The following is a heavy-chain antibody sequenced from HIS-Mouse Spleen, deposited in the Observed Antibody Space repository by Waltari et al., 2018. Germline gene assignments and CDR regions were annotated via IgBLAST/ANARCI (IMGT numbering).Heavy chain of an antibody. J-gene: IGHJ2*01. CDR2: SYYSGST. CDR1: GGSISSSSYY. D-gene: IGHD6-13*01. Sequence: QLQLQESGPGLVKPSETLSLTCTVSGGSISSSSYYWGWTRQTPGKGLEWIGSSYYSGSTYYNPSLKSRVTISVDTSKNQFSLKLSSVTAADTAVYYCAREIPYSSSWYDWYFDLWGRGTLVTVSS. V-gene: IGHV4-39*07. CDR3: AREIPYSSSWYDWYFDL.